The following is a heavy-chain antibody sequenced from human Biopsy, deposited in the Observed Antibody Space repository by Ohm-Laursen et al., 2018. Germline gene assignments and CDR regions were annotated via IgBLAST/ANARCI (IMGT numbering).Heavy chain of an antibody. CDR2: INPSGPTT. Sequence: ASVKVSCKASGYSFTSYYMHWVRQAPGQGLEWMGMINPSGPTTSYPQIFQGRVTMTRDTSKSTVYMELSSLRSADTGVYFCAKNTGWYGDLYYFDYWGQGTLVTVSS. J-gene: IGHJ4*02. CDR3: AKNTGWYGDLYYFDY. CDR1: GYSFTSYY. D-gene: IGHD6-19*01. V-gene: IGHV1-46*01.